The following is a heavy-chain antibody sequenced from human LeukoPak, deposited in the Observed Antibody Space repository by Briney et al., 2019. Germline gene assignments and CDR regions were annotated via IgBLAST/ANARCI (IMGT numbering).Heavy chain of an antibody. CDR2: IRGSGGIT. Sequence: GGSLRLSCAASGFTFSNFAMSWVRQAPGKGLEWVSVIRGSGGITYYADSVKGRFTISRDNSKNTLYLQMNNLRAEDTAVYYCAKDLIDPNHPPTYYFDYWGQGTLVTVSS. CDR1: GFTFSNFA. CDR3: AKDLIDPNHPPTYYFDY. D-gene: IGHD1-14*01. V-gene: IGHV3-23*01. J-gene: IGHJ4*02.